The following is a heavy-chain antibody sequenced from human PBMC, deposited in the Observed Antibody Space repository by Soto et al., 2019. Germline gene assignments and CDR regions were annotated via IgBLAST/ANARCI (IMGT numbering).Heavy chain of an antibody. CDR2: INPNSGGT. CDR1: GYTFTGYY. Sequence: ASVKVSCKASGYTFTGYYMHWGRQAPGQGLEWMGWINPNSGGTNYAQKFQGRVTMTRDTSISTAYMELSRLRSDDTAVYYCARGTGYSYGSTYYFDYWGQGTLVTVS. CDR3: ARGTGYSYGSTYYFDY. V-gene: IGHV1-2*02. J-gene: IGHJ4*02. D-gene: IGHD5-18*01.